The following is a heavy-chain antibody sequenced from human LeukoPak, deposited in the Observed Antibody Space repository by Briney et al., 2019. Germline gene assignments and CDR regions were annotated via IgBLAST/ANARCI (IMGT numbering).Heavy chain of an antibody. V-gene: IGHV3-30*04. CDR1: GFTFIDYT. D-gene: IGHD2-2*01. CDR3: ARAHSASWYAAY. CDR2: ASSDGSDK. Sequence: GGSLRLSCTTSGFTFIDYTMHWVRQAPGEGPEWVALASSDGSDKQYAATVKGRFTISRDDSKNTLYLEMNTLKDEDTAVYYCARAHSASWYAAYWGHGTRVTVSS. J-gene: IGHJ4*03.